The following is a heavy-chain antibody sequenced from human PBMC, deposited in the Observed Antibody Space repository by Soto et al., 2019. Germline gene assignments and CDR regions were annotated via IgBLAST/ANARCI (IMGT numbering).Heavy chain of an antibody. V-gene: IGHV1-3*01. D-gene: IGHD2-15*01. J-gene: IGHJ4*02. CDR3: AKGEWSYCRGGSCYYFDC. CDR1: GYTFTGYA. Sequence: QVQLVQSGSELKKPGASVKVSCKASGYTFTGYAMHWVRQAPGQRLEWMGWINAGNGNTKYSQKFQGRFTITRDTSASTAYMELSSLRSEETAVYYCAKGEWSYCRGGSCYYFDCWGQGTVVTASS. CDR2: INAGNGNT.